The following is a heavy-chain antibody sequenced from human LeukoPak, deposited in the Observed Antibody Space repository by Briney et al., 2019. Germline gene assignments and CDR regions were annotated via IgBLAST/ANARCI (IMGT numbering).Heavy chain of an antibody. CDR3: ARDDVLGDNALDI. J-gene: IGHJ3*02. CDR1: GFTFSSYG. D-gene: IGHD2-8*02. V-gene: IGHV3-33*01. Sequence: GRSLRLSCAAFGFTFSSYGMHWVRQAPGKGLEWVAVILNDGSQEKYADSVKGRFTISRDNSKNTLFLQMNSLRAEDTAVYYCARDDVLGDNALDIWGQGTMVTVSS. CDR2: ILNDGSQE.